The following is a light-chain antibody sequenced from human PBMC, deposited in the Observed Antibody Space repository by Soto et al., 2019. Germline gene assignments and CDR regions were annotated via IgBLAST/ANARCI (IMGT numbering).Light chain of an antibody. J-gene: IGKJ2*01. V-gene: IGKV1D-13*01. Sequence: AIPLTQSPSSLSASVGDRVTVSCRASQAISSALAWYQQKPGKAPNLLIYDASSLESGVPSRFSGSGSGTDFTLTISSLRPEDFATYYCQQFNNYPYTFGQGTKLEIK. CDR2: DAS. CDR1: QAISSA. CDR3: QQFNNYPYT.